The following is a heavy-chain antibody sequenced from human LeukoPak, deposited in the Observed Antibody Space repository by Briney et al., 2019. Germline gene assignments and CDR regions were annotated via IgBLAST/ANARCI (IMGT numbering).Heavy chain of an antibody. CDR2: IRQDGSER. J-gene: IGHJ4*02. V-gene: IGHV3-7*01. CDR3: ARAPYFESSGPL. D-gene: IGHD3-22*01. Sequence: GVLRLSCAPSGFTFSNHWMSWVRQAPGKGLEGVANIRQDGSERYYVDSVKGRFTISRDNAKNSVYLEMNSLRVEDTAVYFCARAPYFESSGPLWGQGTLVTVSS. CDR1: GFTFSNHW.